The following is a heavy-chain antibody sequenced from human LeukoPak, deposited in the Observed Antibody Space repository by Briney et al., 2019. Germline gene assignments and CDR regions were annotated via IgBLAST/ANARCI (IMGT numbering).Heavy chain of an antibody. V-gene: IGHV3-48*03. D-gene: IGHD6-13*01. CDR2: ISRTGNSK. CDR1: GFTFSSYA. J-gene: IGHJ4*02. CDR3: ARGPYSSNWYVDY. Sequence: GGSLRLSCAASGFTFSSYAMSWVRLAPGKGLEWISYISRTGNSKYYADSVKGRFTISRDSTKNSLYLQMNSLRAEDTAVYYCARGPYSSNWYVDYWGQGTLVTVAS.